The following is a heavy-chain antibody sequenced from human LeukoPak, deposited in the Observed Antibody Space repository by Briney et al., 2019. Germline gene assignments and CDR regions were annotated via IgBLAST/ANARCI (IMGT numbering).Heavy chain of an antibody. D-gene: IGHD6-19*01. CDR2: ISGSGGST. CDR1: GFTFSSYA. J-gene: IGHJ5*02. CDR3: AKDPSAVYSSGWIGFDP. Sequence: GGSLRLSCAASGFTFSSYAMSWVRQAPGKGLEWVSAISGSGGSTYYADSVKGRFTISRDNSKNTLYLQMNSLRAEDTAVYYCAKDPSAVYSSGWIGFDPWGQGTLVTVSS. V-gene: IGHV3-23*01.